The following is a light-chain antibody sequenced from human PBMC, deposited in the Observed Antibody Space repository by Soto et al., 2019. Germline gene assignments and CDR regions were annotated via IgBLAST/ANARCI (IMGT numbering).Light chain of an antibody. Sequence: DIQMTQSPSSLSASVGDRVPINCRASQSISSFLTWYQQKAGKAPKLMIYAASSLQSGVPSRFSGSGSGTDFTLTISSLQPEDVARYYCQQSFSTPPTLGQGTKVDIK. CDR1: QSISSF. J-gene: IGKJ1*01. CDR3: QQSFSTPPT. CDR2: AAS. V-gene: IGKV1-39*01.